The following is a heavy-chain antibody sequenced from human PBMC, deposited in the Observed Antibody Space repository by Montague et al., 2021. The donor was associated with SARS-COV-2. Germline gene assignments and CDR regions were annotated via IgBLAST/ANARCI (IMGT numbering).Heavy chain of an antibody. CDR3: ARGSYEILRYGMDV. CDR2: IYYSGST. D-gene: IGHD3-9*01. V-gene: IGHV4-59*13. CDR1: GGSISSYY. J-gene: IGHJ6*02. Sequence: SETLSLTCTVAGGSISSYYWGWIRQPPGKGLEWIGYIYYSGSTNCNPSLKSRITISLGTSKNQFSLKLSSVTAADTAVYYCARGSYEILRYGMDVWGQGTTVTVSS.